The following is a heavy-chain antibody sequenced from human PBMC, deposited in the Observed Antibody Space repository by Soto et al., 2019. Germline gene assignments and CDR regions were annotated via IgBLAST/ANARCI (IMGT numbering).Heavy chain of an antibody. CDR1: GFTFSSYG. J-gene: IGHJ4*02. Sequence: QVQLVESGGGVVQPGRSLRLSCAASGFTFSSYGMHWVRQAPGKGLEWVAVISYDGSNKYYADSVKGRFTISRDNSKNTLYLQMNSLRAEDTAVYYCAKDRGTMIVVAPYDCWGQGTLVTVSS. V-gene: IGHV3-30*18. D-gene: IGHD3-22*01. CDR2: ISYDGSNK. CDR3: AKDRGTMIVVAPYDC.